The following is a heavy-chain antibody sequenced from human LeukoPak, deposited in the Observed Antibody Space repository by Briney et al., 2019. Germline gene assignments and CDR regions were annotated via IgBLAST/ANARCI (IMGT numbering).Heavy chain of an antibody. V-gene: IGHV1-2*06. J-gene: IGHJ6*02. D-gene: IGHD2-2*01. CDR3: ARDREAVLAASYYYGMDV. Sequence: ASVKVSCKASGYTFTGYYMHWVRQAPGQGLEWMGRINPNSGGTNYAQKFQGRVTMTRDTSISTPYMELSRLRSDDTAVYYCARDREAVLAASYYYGMDVWGQGTTVTVSS. CDR2: INPNSGGT. CDR1: GYTFTGYY.